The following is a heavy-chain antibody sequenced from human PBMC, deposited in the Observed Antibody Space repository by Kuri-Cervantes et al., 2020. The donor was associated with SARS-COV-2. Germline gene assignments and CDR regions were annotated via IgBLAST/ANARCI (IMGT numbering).Heavy chain of an antibody. J-gene: IGHJ6*02. D-gene: IGHD3-10*01. Sequence: GESPMIYWAASGSTFSSYAVSWVRQAPGKGLEWVSAISGSGGSTYYADSVKGRFTISRNNSKNTLYLQMNSLRAEDTAVYYCAKDVGPDYYGSGSYHVDVGMDVWGQGTTVTVSS. V-gene: IGHV3-23*01. CDR2: ISGSGGST. CDR3: AKDVGPDYYGSGSYHVDVGMDV. CDR1: GSTFSSYA.